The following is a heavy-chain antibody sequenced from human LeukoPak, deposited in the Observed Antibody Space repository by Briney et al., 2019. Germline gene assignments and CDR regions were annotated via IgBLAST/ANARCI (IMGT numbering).Heavy chain of an antibody. V-gene: IGHV4-39*07. CDR3: ARDSNSDDAFDI. Sequence: PSETLSLTCTVSGDSISSTSYYWGWIRQSPGKGLEWIGTVYYTGSSNYNPSHKSRVTISIDTSKNQFSLNLDSVTAADTAVYYCARDSNSDDAFDIWGQGTMVTVSS. D-gene: IGHD2-2*01. CDR2: VYYTGSS. J-gene: IGHJ3*02. CDR1: GDSISSTSYY.